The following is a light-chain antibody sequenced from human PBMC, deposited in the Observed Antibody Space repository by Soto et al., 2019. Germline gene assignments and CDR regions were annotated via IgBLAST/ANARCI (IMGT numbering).Light chain of an antibody. Sequence: QSVLTQSPSASASLGASVKLTCTLSSGHSNYAIAWHQQQPEKGPRYLMKLNSDGSHSKGDGIPDRFSGSSSGAERYLTISSLQSEDEADYYCQTWGTGTPRVFGGGTKLTVL. CDR1: SGHSNYA. J-gene: IGLJ3*02. CDR2: LNSDGSH. V-gene: IGLV4-69*01. CDR3: QTWGTGTPRV.